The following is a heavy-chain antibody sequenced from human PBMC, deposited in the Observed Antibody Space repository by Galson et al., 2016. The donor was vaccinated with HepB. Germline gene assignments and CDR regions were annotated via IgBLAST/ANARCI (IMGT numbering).Heavy chain of an antibody. CDR3: ARVRRGYYYDSSGYYLDY. J-gene: IGHJ4*02. V-gene: IGHV4-31*03. D-gene: IGHD3-22*01. CDR2: IYYSGST. Sequence: LSLTCTVSGGSISSGGYYWSWIRQHPGKGLEWIGYIYYSGSTYYNPSLKSRVTISVDTSKNQFSLKLSSVTAADTAVYYCARVRRGYYYDSSGYYLDYWGQGTLVTVSS. CDR1: GGSISSGGYY.